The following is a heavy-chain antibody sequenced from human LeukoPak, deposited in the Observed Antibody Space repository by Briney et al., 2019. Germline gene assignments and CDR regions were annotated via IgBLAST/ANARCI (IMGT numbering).Heavy chain of an antibody. V-gene: IGHV3-7*04. CDR2: INEGGNEK. Sequence: GGSLRLSCAASGFTFSTYWMTGVPPAPGRGLEWVAFINEGGNEKYYVASVQGRFIIFRDNAETSVYLQMNSLRADDTAVYYCTRGVYALDIWGRGTMVTVSS. J-gene: IGHJ3*02. CDR3: TRGVYALDI. CDR1: GFTFSTYW.